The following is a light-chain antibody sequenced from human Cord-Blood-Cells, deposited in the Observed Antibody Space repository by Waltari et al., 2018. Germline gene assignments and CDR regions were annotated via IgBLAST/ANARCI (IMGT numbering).Light chain of an antibody. CDR2: AAS. Sequence: DIQMTQSPSSLSASVGDRVTITCRASQSISSYLNWYQQKPGKAPKLLIYAASSLQSGVPLRFSGSGSGTDFTLTISSLQPEDFATYYCQQSYSIPFTFGPGTKVDIK. V-gene: IGKV1-39*01. CDR1: QSISSY. CDR3: QQSYSIPFT. J-gene: IGKJ3*01.